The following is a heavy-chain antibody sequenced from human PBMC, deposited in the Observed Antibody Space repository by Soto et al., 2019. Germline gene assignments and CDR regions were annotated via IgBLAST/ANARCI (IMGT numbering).Heavy chain of an antibody. V-gene: IGHV3-23*01. J-gene: IGHJ5*02. CDR3: ANDPPIVVVEAAMSWFVP. Sequence: EVQLLESGGGLVQPGGSLRLSCAASGFTFSSYAMSWVRQAPGKGLEWVSAISGSGGRTYYADSVKGRFTTSRDNSKNTPYLQMNRLRAEDTGVYSCANDPPIVVVEAAMSWFVPWGQGTLVTV. CDR2: ISGSGGRT. CDR1: GFTFSSYA. D-gene: IGHD2-2*01.